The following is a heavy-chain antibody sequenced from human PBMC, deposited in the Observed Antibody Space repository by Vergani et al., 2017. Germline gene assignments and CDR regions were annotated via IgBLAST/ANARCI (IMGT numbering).Heavy chain of an antibody. CDR3: YTYYHDY. Sequence: EVQVVESGGGLIKSGGSLRLSCVVSGITFKKAWINWVRQAPGKGLEWIGRIRSKNDGGTADYAAPLKGRFTISRDDSKDSAFLLVNNLKTEDTAVYFCYTYYHDYWGQGTLVTVSS. V-gene: IGHV3-15*01. D-gene: IGHD2-2*02. CDR1: GITFKKAW. J-gene: IGHJ4*02. CDR2: IRSKNDGGTA.